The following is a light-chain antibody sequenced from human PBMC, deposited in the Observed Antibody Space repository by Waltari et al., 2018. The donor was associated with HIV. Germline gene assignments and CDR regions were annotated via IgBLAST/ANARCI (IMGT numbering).Light chain of an antibody. CDR1: SSNIGSHA. Sequence: QAVLTQPPPAPGTPGQRITISCSGSSSNIGSHAVNWYQQHPEPSPQLLIYNTNQRPSGVPDRFSASKSGTSASLAISGLQSEDEADYYCATWDHRLNGWVFGGGTKLTVL. CDR3: ATWDHRLNGWV. J-gene: IGLJ3*02. CDR2: NTN. V-gene: IGLV1-44*01.